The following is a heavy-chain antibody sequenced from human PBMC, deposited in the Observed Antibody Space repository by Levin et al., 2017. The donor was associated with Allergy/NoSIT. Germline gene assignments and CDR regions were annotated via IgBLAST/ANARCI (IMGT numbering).Heavy chain of an antibody. CDR3: ARGAKQQRDNYYYGMDV. CDR2: TRNKANSYTT. V-gene: IGHV3-72*01. D-gene: IGHD6-13*01. J-gene: IGHJ6*02. CDR1: GFTFSDHY. Sequence: PGGSLRLSCAASGFTFSDHYMDWVRQAPGKGLEWVGRTRNKANSYTTEFAASVKGRFTISRDDSRNSLYLQMNRLKTEDTAVYYGARGAKQQRDNYYYGMDVWGEGTTVTAS.